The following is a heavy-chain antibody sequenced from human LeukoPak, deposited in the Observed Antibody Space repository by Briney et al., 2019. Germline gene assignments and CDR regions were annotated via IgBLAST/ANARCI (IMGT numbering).Heavy chain of an antibody. Sequence: GGSLRLSCAASGFTFSSYAMHWVRQAPGKGLEWVAVISYDGSNKYYADSVKGRFTISRDNSKNTLYLQMNSLRAEDTAVYYCARDQGGYGDSVWYYGMDVWGQGTTVTVSS. D-gene: IGHD4-17*01. CDR2: ISYDGSNK. V-gene: IGHV3-30-3*01. CDR3: ARDQGGYGDSVWYYGMDV. CDR1: GFTFSSYA. J-gene: IGHJ6*02.